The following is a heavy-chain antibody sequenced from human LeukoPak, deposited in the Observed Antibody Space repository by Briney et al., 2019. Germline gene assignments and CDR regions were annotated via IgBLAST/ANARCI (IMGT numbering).Heavy chain of an antibody. D-gene: IGHD1-26*01. V-gene: IGHV3-30*04. J-gene: IGHJ5*02. Sequence: PGGSLRLSCAASGFTFSTYALHWVRQAPGKGLEWVAVLSYDGNNKYYGDSVKGRFTISRDNAKNSLYLQMNSLRAEDTAVYYCARDCTDSGSYYRWFDPWGQGTLVTVSS. CDR2: LSYDGNNK. CDR1: GFTFSTYA. CDR3: ARDCTDSGSYYRWFDP.